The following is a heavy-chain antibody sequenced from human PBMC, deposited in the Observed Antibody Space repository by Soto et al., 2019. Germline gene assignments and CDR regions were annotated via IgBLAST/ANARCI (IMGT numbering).Heavy chain of an antibody. CDR1: GGTFSSYA. V-gene: IGHV1-69*01. D-gene: IGHD3-22*01. Sequence: QVQLVQSGAEVKKPGSSVKVSCKASGGTFSSYAISWVRQAPGQGLEWMGGIIPIFGTANYEQKFQGRVTITADESTSTAYMELSSLRSEDTAVYYCARHAPTTAHHDDSSGYYYTSYDYWGQGTLVTVSS. CDR3: ARHAPTTAHHDDSSGYYYTSYDY. CDR2: IIPIFGTA. J-gene: IGHJ4*02.